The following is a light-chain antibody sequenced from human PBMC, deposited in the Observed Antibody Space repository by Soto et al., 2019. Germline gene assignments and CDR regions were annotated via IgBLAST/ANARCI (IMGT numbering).Light chain of an antibody. J-gene: IGLJ1*01. CDR3: ATWDDSLNGSYV. CDR2: SND. V-gene: IGLV1-44*01. CDR1: SSNIGSNL. Sequence: QSVLTQPPSASATPGQRVTISCSGSSSNIGSNLVTWYQQLPGTAPKLLIYSNDQRPSGVPDRFSGSKSGTSASLAISGLQSQDEAEYYCATWDDSLNGSYVFGTGTKVTVL.